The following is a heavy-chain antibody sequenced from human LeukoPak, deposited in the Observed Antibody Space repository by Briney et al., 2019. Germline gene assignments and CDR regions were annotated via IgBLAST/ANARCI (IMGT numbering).Heavy chain of an antibody. Sequence: GRSLRLSCAASGFTFDDYAMHWVRQAPGKGLEWVSGISWNRGSIGYVDSVKGRFAVSRDNAKNLFYLQMKSLRVEDTALYYCARENGDYWGQGTLVTVSS. V-gene: IGHV3-9*01. CDR3: ARENGDY. CDR2: ISWNRGSI. CDR1: GFTFDDYA. D-gene: IGHD2-8*01. J-gene: IGHJ4*02.